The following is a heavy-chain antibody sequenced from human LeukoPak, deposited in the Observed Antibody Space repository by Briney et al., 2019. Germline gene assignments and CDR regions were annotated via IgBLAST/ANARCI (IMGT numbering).Heavy chain of an antibody. Sequence: SVKVSCKASGGTFSSYAISWVRQAPGQGLEWMGGIIPIFGTANYAQKFQGRVTITADESTSTAYMELSSLRSEDTAVYYCASTPYCSSTSCSKRDYYGMGVWGKGTTVTVSS. CDR2: IIPIFGTA. J-gene: IGHJ6*04. CDR1: GGTFSSYA. V-gene: IGHV1-69*01. CDR3: ASTPYCSSTSCSKRDYYGMGV. D-gene: IGHD2-2*01.